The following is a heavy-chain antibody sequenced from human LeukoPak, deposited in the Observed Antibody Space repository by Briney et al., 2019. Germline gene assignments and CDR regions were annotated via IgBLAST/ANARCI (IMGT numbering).Heavy chain of an antibody. J-gene: IGHJ6*03. D-gene: IGHD3-3*01. CDR1: GYTFTGYY. CDR2: INPNSGGA. CDR3: ARGTSLTIFGVQDYYYMDV. V-gene: IGHV1-2*02. Sequence: ASVKVSCKASGYTFTGYYMHWVRQAPGQGLEWMGWINPNSGGANYAQKFQGRVTMTRDTSISTAYMELSRLRSDDTAVYYCARGTSLTIFGVQDYYYMDVWGKGTTVTVSS.